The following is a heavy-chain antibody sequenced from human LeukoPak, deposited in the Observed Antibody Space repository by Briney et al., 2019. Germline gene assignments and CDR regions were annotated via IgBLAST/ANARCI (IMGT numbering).Heavy chain of an antibody. CDR1: GFTFSSYS. Sequence: GGSLRLSCAASGFTFSSYSMTWVRQAPGKGLEWVSSISSSSSYIYYADSVKGRFTISRDNAKNSLYLQMNSLRAEDTAVYYCARVASIAARPVFDYWGQGTLVTVSS. V-gene: IGHV3-21*01. CDR3: ARVASIAARPVFDY. J-gene: IGHJ4*02. D-gene: IGHD6-6*01. CDR2: ISSSSSYI.